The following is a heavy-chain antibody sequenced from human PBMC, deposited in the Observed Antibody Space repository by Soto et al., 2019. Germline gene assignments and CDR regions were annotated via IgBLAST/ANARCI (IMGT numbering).Heavy chain of an antibody. CDR3: ASLGWRQGYFDD. CDR1: GFTFSSYW. V-gene: IGHV3-74*01. CDR2: INSDGSST. Sequence: EVQLVESGGGLVQPGGSLRLSCAASGFTFSSYWMHWVRQAPGKGLVWVSRINSDGSSTSYADSVKGRFTISRDNAKNTRDLQMKSLRAEDTAVYYWASLGWRQGYFDDGGQGTLVTVSS. D-gene: IGHD1-26*01. J-gene: IGHJ4*02.